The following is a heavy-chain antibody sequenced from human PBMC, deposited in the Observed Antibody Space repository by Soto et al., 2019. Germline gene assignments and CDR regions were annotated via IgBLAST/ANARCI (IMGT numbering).Heavy chain of an antibody. CDR3: AREAYCGGDCYSNYFDC. CDR1: GGSISSYY. J-gene: IGHJ4*02. CDR2: IYYSGST. V-gene: IGHV4-59*01. D-gene: IGHD2-21*01. Sequence: PSETLSLTCTVSGGSISSYYWSWIRQPPGEGLEWIGYIYYSGSTNYNPSLKSRVTISVDTSKNQFSLKLSSVTAADTAVYYCAREAYCGGDCYSNYFDCWGQGTLVTVS.